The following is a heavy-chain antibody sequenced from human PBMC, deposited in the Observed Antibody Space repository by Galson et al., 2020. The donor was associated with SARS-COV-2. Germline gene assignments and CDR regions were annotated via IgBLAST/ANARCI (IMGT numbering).Heavy chain of an antibody. D-gene: IGHD3-3*01. J-gene: IGHJ6*04. CDR2: ITYDGSNK. V-gene: IGHV3-30*18. Sequence: TGGSLRLSCAASGFTFSSYGKHWVRQAQGTGLEWVAVITYDGSNKYYADSVKDRFTTSRDNSKNTLYLQMNSLRAEDTAVYYCAKDQGDRITIFGVVIVSGGMDGWGEGTKVRVSS. CDR1: GFTFSSYG. CDR3: AKDQGDRITIFGVVIVSGGMDG.